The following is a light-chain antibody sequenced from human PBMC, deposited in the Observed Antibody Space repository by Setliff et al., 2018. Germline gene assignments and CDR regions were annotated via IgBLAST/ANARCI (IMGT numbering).Light chain of an antibody. CDR3: DV. CDR2: EVT. V-gene: IGLV2-8*01. Sequence: QSALTQPPSASGSPGQSLTISCTGTSSDVGAYNYVSWYQQHPGKAPKLMIYEVTKRPSGVPDRFSGSKSGNTASLTVSGLQADDEADYNPDVVGTGTKVTVL. J-gene: IGLJ1*01. CDR1: SSDVGAYNY.